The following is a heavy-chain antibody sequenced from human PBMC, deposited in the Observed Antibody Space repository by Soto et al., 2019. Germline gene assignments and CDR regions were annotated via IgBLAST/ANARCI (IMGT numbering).Heavy chain of an antibody. Sequence: HPGGSLRLSCAASGFTFSSYAMNWVRQAPGKGLEWVSAISGSGGSTYYADSVKGRFTISRDNSKNTLYLQMNSLRAEDTAVYYCAKEGSSRIAVAGGWFDPWGQGTLVTVSS. CDR2: ISGSGGST. J-gene: IGHJ5*02. CDR1: GFTFSSYA. CDR3: AKEGSSRIAVAGGWFDP. V-gene: IGHV3-23*01. D-gene: IGHD6-19*01.